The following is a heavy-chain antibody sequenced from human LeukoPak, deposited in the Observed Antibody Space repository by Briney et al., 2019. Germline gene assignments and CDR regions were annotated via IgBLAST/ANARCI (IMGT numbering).Heavy chain of an antibody. CDR3: ARDTDLNDYDY. J-gene: IGHJ4*02. CDR2: INPSSGAT. D-gene: IGHD5-12*01. V-gene: IGHV1-2*02. Sequence: ASVKVSCKASGYTFTGYYLHWVRQAPGQGLEWMGWINPSSGATKYAQNFQGRVTMTRDTSITTAYMELSRLRSDYTAVYYCARDTDLNDYDYWGQGTLVTVSS. CDR1: GYTFTGYY.